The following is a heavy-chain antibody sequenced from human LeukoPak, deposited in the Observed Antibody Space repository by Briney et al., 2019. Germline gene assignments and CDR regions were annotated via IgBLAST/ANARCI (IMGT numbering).Heavy chain of an antibody. CDR2: IKQDGSGK. Sequence: AGGSLRLSCAASGFTFSSYWMSWVRQAPGKGLEWVANIKQDGSGKYYVDSVKGRFTITRDNAKNSLYLHMNSLRAEDTAVYCCASAAVVVPAAKAGWYYYYYMDVWGKGTTVTVSS. J-gene: IGHJ6*03. CDR1: GFTFSSYW. V-gene: IGHV3-7*01. CDR3: ASAAVVVPAAKAGWYYYYYMDV. D-gene: IGHD2-2*01.